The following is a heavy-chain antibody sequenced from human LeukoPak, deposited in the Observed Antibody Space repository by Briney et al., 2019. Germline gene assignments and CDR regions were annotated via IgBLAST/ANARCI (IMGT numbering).Heavy chain of an antibody. Sequence: GGSLRLSCAASGFTFSSYAMSWVRQAPGKGLEWVSAISGSGGSTYYADSVKGRFTISRDNSKNTLYLQMNSLRAEDTAVYCCASLVGASKTYFDLWGRGTLVTVSS. CDR3: ASLVGASKTYFDL. D-gene: IGHD1-26*01. J-gene: IGHJ2*01. CDR2: ISGSGGST. CDR1: GFTFSSYA. V-gene: IGHV3-23*01.